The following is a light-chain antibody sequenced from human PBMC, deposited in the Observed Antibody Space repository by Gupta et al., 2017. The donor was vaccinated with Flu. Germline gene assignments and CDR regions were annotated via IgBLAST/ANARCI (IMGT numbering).Light chain of an antibody. CDR3: EQRDSTFLP. CDR2: AAS. V-gene: IGKV1-39*01. CDR1: QRVLKY. J-gene: IGKJ4*01. Sequence: DIQITQFPSSLSASVGDRFTITCRASQRVLKYLDWYQQKPGKAPKFLIYAASRVKSGVPARFSGSGFGTDFTLAISDRQPEDSANYYCEQRDSTFLPFGGGTKVDIK.